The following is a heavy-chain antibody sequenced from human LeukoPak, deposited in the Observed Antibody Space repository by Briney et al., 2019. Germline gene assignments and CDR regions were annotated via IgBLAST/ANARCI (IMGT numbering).Heavy chain of an antibody. V-gene: IGHV1-8*01. CDR1: GYTFTSYD. D-gene: IGHD5-24*01. CDR2: MNPNNNNT. Sequence: GASVKVSCKASGYTFTSYDINWVRQATGQGREWMGWMNPNNNNTGYAQKLQGRVTITRNTSISTDYMELRRLRYEDTAGYECERYPRSNYNFDYWGQGTLVTVSS. CDR3: ERYPRSNYNFDY. J-gene: IGHJ4*02.